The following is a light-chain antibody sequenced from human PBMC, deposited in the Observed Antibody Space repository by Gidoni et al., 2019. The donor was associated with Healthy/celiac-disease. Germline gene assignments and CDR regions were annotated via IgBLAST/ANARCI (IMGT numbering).Light chain of an antibody. CDR2: AAS. Sequence: DIQMTQSPSSLSASVEDRVTIPCRARQGISNYLAWYQQKPGKVPKLLIYAASTLHSGVPSRFSGSGSGTDFTLTISSLQPEDVATYYGQKYNSARLTFGGGTKVEIK. CDR3: QKYNSARLT. J-gene: IGKJ4*01. CDR1: QGISNY. V-gene: IGKV1-27*01.